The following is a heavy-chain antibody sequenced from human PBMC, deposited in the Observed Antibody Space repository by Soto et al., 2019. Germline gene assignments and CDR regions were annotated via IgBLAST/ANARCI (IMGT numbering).Heavy chain of an antibody. CDR1: GGTFSSYT. Sequence: QVQLVQSGAEVKKPGSSVKVSCKASGGTFSSYTISWVRQAPGQGLEWMGRIIPILGIANYAQKFQGRVTITADKATSTAYMELSSLRSEDTAVYYCARDGLGRDGYRYGADYWGQGTLVTVSS. D-gene: IGHD5-12*01. V-gene: IGHV1-69*08. J-gene: IGHJ4*02. CDR3: ARDGLGRDGYRYGADY. CDR2: IIPILGIA.